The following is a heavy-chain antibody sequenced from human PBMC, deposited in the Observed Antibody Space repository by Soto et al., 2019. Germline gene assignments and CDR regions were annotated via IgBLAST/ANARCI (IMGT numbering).Heavy chain of an antibody. J-gene: IGHJ4*02. V-gene: IGHV3-23*01. CDR1: RFIFSNYA. Sequence: GGSLRLSCAVSRFIFSNYAMNWVRQAPGKGLEWVSVISGGGDVTYYEDSVKGRFTISRDNSKNTVYLQMNSLRAEDTGVYYCAKGVSRVATISSFDFWGQGALVTVSS. CDR2: ISGGGDVT. D-gene: IGHD5-12*01. CDR3: AKGVSRVATISSFDF.